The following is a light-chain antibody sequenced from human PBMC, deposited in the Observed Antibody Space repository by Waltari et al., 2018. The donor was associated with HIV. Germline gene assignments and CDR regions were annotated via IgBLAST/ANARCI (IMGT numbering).Light chain of an antibody. V-gene: IGLV1-47*01. CDR3: VAWDDSLSGYV. CDR1: SSNVGSKP. Sequence: QSVLTQPPSPSGTLGQSVTIPCPGSSSNVGSKPVYWFQQVSGTAPKLPIYRDYQRRSGIPDRFSGSKSGASASLTISGLRSEDEADYYCVAWDDSLSGYVFGTGTKVSVL. J-gene: IGLJ1*01. CDR2: RDY.